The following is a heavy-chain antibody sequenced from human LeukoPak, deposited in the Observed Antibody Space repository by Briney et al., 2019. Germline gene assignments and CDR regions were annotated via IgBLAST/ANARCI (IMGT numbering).Heavy chain of an antibody. V-gene: IGHV4-59*01. CDR3: ARVHIAAAGLFDY. CDR1: GFTFSTYW. CDR2: IYYSGST. Sequence: GSLRLSCAASGFTFSTYWMSWVRQAPGKGLEWIGYIYYSGSTNYNPSLKSRVTISVDTSKNQFSLKLSSVTAADTAVYYCARVHIAAAGLFDYWGQGTLVTVSS. D-gene: IGHD6-13*01. J-gene: IGHJ4*02.